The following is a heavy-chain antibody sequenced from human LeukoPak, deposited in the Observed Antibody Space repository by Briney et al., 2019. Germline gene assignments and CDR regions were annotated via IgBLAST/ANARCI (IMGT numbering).Heavy chain of an antibody. D-gene: IGHD1-26*01. CDR1: GYSFTTYG. CDR2: ISAYNGNT. CDR3: ARDILGSYYY. Sequence: ASVKVSCKASGYSFTTYGFSWVRQAPGQGLEWMGWISAYNGNTNYAQRLQGRVTITRDTSASTAYMKLSSLRSEDTAVYYCARDILGSYYYWGQGTLVTVSS. V-gene: IGHV1-18*01. J-gene: IGHJ4*02.